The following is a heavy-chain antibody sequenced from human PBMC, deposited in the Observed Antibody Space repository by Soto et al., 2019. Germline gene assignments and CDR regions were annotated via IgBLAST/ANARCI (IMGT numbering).Heavy chain of an antibody. V-gene: IGHV3-23*01. CDR2: ISGSVGST. CDR1: GFTFSSYA. CDR3: AKAIVVVPAAMFLAGNWFDP. D-gene: IGHD2-2*01. Sequence: PGGSLRLSCAASGFTFSSYAMSWVRQAPGKGLEWFSAISGSVGSTYYADSVKGRFTISRDNSKNTLFLQMNSLRAEDTAVYYCAKAIVVVPAAMFLAGNWFDPWGQGTLVTVSS. J-gene: IGHJ5*02.